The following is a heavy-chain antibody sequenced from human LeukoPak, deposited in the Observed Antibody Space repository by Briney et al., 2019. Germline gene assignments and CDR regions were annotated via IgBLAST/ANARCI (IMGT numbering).Heavy chain of an antibody. CDR3: AGGGRIRVWLPHPFFDY. CDR1: GGSISSYH. CDR2: IYYSGST. V-gene: IGHV4-59*01. D-gene: IGHD5-18*01. Sequence: SETLSLTCTVSGGSISSYHWSWIRQPPGKGLEWIGYIYYSGSTNYNPSLKSRVTISVDTSKNQFSLKLNSVTAADTAVYYCAGGGRIRVWLPHPFFDYWGQGTLVTVSS. J-gene: IGHJ4*02.